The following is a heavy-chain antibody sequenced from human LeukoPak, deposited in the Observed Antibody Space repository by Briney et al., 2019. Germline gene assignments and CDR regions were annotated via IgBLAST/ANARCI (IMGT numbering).Heavy chain of an antibody. CDR3: AKESGALGAPLYDY. CDR1: VFIFRNYA. CDR2: ISDNGGGT. J-gene: IGHJ4*02. Sequence: GGSLRLSCVASVFIFRNYAMSWVRQAPGEGLEWVSGISDNGGGTYYADSVKGRFTISRDNSKNMLYLQMNSLRAEDTAVYYCAKESGALGAPLYDYWGQGILVTGSS. V-gene: IGHV3-23*01. D-gene: IGHD4/OR15-4a*01.